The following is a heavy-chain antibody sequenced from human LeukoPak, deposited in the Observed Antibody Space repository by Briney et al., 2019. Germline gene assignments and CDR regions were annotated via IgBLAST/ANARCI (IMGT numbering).Heavy chain of an antibody. Sequence: GGSLRLSCAASGFTFSSYAMSWVRQAPGKGLEWVSAISGSGGSTYYADSVKGRFTISRDNSKNTLYLQMNSLRAEDTAVYYCAKVLYGGYGGDSCDYWGQGTLVTVSS. D-gene: IGHD5-12*01. V-gene: IGHV3-23*01. CDR2: ISGSGGST. CDR3: AKVLYGGYGGDSCDY. CDR1: GFTFSSYA. J-gene: IGHJ4*02.